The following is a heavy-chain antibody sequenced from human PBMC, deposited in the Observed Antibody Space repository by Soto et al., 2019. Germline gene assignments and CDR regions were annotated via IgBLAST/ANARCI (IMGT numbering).Heavy chain of an antibody. V-gene: IGHV5-51*01. D-gene: IGHD4-17*01. Sequence: PGESLKISCKGSGYSFSSWWIAWVRQMPGKGLEYMGIIYPSDSQTRYSPSFQGQVTISADKSISTAYLQWSSLKASDTAIYYCARHGFYGDYSSNYFDPWGQGTLVTVS. CDR3: ARHGFYGDYSSNYFDP. CDR2: IYPSDSQT. CDR1: GYSFSSWW. J-gene: IGHJ5*02.